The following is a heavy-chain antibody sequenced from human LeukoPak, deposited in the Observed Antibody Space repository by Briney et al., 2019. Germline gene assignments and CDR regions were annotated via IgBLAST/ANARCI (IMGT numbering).Heavy chain of an antibody. CDR1: GGTFSSYA. V-gene: IGHV1-69*13. CDR2: IIPIFGTA. CDR3: IYCSSTSCYRFDY. Sequence: RASVKVSCKASGGTFSSYAISWVRQAPGQGLEWMGGIIPIFGTANYAQKFQGRVTITADESTSTAYMELSSLRSEDTAVYYCIYCSSTSCYRFDYWGQGTLVTVSS. D-gene: IGHD2-2*01. J-gene: IGHJ4*02.